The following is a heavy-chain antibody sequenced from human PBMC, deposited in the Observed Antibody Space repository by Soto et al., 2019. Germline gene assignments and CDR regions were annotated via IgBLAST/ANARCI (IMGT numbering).Heavy chain of an antibody. CDR3: ARRRRGIAAAGTDY. D-gene: IGHD6-13*01. V-gene: IGHV4-34*01. CDR2: INHSGRT. J-gene: IGHJ4*02. Sequence: PSETLSLTCAVYGGSLSGYYWRWIRQPPGKGLEWNGEINHSGRTNYNPSVTSRVTISVDTSKDQSCLTLGSGTAAGRAVYDCARRRRGIAAAGTDYWGQGPLVTVCS. CDR1: GGSLSGYY.